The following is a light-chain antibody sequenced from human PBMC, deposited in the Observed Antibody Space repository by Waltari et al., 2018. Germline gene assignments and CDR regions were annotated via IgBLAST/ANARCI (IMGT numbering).Light chain of an antibody. CDR3: QHYSRYPPT. CDR2: KAS. V-gene: IGKV1-5*03. J-gene: IGKJ4*01. CDR1: KSISNW. Sequence: DIEMTQSPSTLSASVGDRVTITCRASKSISNWLAWYQQKPGKAPKLLIYKASSLQTDVPSRFSGSGSGTEFTLTISSLQPDDFATFYCQHYSRYPPTFGGGTKVEIK.